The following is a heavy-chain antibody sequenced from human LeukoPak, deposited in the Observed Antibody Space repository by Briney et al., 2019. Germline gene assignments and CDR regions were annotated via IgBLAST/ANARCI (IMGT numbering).Heavy chain of an antibody. CDR3: ARGIVVVVAAYYYYMDV. D-gene: IGHD2-15*01. CDR2: IEKDGSDK. CDR1: GFTFSDYR. V-gene: IGHV3-7*01. J-gene: IGHJ6*03. Sequence: GGTLRLSCAASGFTFSDYRMTWVRQAPGKGLQWVATIEKDGSDKYYVDSVTGRFTISRDNAKTSLYLQMNSLRAEDTAVYYCARGIVVVVAAYYYYMDVWGKGTTVTVSS.